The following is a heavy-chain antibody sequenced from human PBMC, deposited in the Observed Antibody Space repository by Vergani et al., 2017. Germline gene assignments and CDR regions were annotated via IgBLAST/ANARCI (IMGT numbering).Heavy chain of an antibody. CDR3: ARDRLYCSGVSCYPNWFDP. J-gene: IGHJ5*02. D-gene: IGHD2-15*01. V-gene: IGHV1-69*08. CDR1: GGTFSSYT. CDR2: IIPILGIA. Sequence: QVQLVQSGAEVKKPGSSVKVSCKASGGTFSSYTISWVRQAPGQGLEWMGRIIPILGIANYAQKFQGRVTITADKSTSTAYMELSSLRSEDTAVYYCARDRLYCSGVSCYPNWFDPWGQGTLVTVSS.